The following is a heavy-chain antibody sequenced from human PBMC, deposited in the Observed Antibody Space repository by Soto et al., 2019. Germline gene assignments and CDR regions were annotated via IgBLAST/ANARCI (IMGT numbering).Heavy chain of an antibody. V-gene: IGHV4-59*01. Sequence: SETLSLTCTVSGGSISSYYWSWIRQPPEKGLEWIGYFYYSGSTNYNPSLKSRVTISVDTSKNQFSLKLSSVTAADTAVYYCARARGGYYDYWGQGTLVTAPQ. CDR2: FYYSGST. CDR1: GGSISSYY. CDR3: ARARGGYYDY. J-gene: IGHJ4*02. D-gene: IGHD3-22*01.